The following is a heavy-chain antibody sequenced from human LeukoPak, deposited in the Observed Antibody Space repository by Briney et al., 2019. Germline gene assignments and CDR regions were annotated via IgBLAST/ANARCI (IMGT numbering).Heavy chain of an antibody. CDR1: GFTFSSYS. D-gene: IGHD6-19*01. Sequence: GGSLRLSCAASGFTFSSYSMNWVRQAPGKGLEWVSSISSSSSYIYYADSVKGRFAISRDNAKNSLYLQMNSLRAEDTAVYYCARDPGVAVAEQGYWGQGTLVTVSS. J-gene: IGHJ4*02. CDR2: ISSSSSYI. V-gene: IGHV3-21*01. CDR3: ARDPGVAVAEQGY.